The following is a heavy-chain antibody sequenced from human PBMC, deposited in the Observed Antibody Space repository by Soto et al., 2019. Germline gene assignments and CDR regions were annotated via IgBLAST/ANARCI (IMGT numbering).Heavy chain of an antibody. CDR2: VYRTGST. CDR1: GGSISTSNW. D-gene: IGHD3-9*01. CDR3: TGAYYDIAAYIPDP. Sequence: PSETLSLTCAVSGGSISTSNWWSWVRQPPGKGLEWIGEVYRTGSTNYNPSLESRLTISVDTAKNQFSLKLTSVTAADTAVYYCTGAYYDIAAYIPDPCGPGPSVTVSS. J-gene: IGHJ5*02. V-gene: IGHV4-4*02.